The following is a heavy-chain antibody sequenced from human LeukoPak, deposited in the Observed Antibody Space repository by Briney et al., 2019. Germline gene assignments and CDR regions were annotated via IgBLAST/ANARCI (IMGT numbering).Heavy chain of an antibody. V-gene: IGHV4-39*07. CDR2: IYYSGST. D-gene: IGHD3-10*01. J-gene: IGHJ6*03. CDR1: GGSISSSSYY. Sequence: SETLSLTCTVSGGSISSSSYYWGWIRQPPGKGLEWIGSIYYSGSTYYNPSLKSRVTISVDTSKNQFSLKLSSVTAADTAVYYCARGVMVEYYYYYMDVWGKGTTVTVSS. CDR3: ARGVMVEYYYYYMDV.